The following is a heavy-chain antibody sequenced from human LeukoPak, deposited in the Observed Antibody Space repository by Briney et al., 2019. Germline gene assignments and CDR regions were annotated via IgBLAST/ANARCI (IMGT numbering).Heavy chain of an antibody. J-gene: IGHJ5*02. CDR2: IKQSGDM. CDR1: GGSFSSSF. V-gene: IGHV4-34*01. CDR3: TRVLGIAVVPGATEDNYFDP. D-gene: IGHD2-2*01. Sequence: PSETLSLTCGVYGGSFSSSFWTWIRQSPARGLEWIGHIKQSGDMGYNTSLQRRANISIQTSRSQSSLTLSSVTAAHTAMHYFTRVLGIAVVPGATEDNYFDPWGQGTLVVVSS.